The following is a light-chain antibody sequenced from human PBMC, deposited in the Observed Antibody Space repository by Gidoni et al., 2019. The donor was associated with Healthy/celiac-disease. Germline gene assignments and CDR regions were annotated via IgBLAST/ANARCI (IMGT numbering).Light chain of an antibody. CDR2: DVS. V-gene: IGLV2-14*01. CDR3: SSYTSSSTDVV. Sequence: QSALTQPASVSGSPGQSITLSCTGTSSDVGGYNYVSWYQQHPGKAPKLMIYDVSNRPSGVSNRFSGSNSGNTASLTISGLQAEDEADYYCSSYTSSSTDVVFGGGTKLTVL. J-gene: IGLJ2*01. CDR1: SSDVGGYNY.